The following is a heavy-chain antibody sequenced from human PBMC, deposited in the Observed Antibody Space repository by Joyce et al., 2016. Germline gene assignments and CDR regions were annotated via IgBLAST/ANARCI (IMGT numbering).Heavy chain of an antibody. D-gene: IGHD2-2*01. Sequence: EVQLLESGGNLAQRGGSLRLSCAASGFSFTSYGMNWIRQAPGAGLEWVSGICAYVGTSYYADSVKGRFTISRDKSKNTLYLQMNNLRAEDTALYHCVRRSSFSRTSYDDYWGQGTQVTVSS. CDR3: VRRSSFSRTSYDDY. CDR1: GFSFTSYG. V-gene: IGHV3-23*01. J-gene: IGHJ4*02. CDR2: ICAYVGTS.